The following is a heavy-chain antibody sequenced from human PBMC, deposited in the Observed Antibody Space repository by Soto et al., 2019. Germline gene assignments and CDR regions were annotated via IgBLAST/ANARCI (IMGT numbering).Heavy chain of an antibody. V-gene: IGHV1-3*01. Sequence: GASVKVSCKASGYTLTSHAIHWVRQAPGQRLEWMGWINAGNGNPKYSQKFQGRVTITRDTSASTAYMELSSLRSEDSAVYYCASGVDYGEFDYWGQGTLVTVSS. CDR3: ASGVDYGEFDY. J-gene: IGHJ4*02. D-gene: IGHD4-17*01. CDR2: INAGNGNP. CDR1: GYTLTSHA.